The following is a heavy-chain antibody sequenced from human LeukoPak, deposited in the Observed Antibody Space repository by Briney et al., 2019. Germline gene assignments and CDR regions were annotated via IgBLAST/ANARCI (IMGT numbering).Heavy chain of an antibody. CDR3: ARDRSQEFDP. V-gene: IGHV3-48*01. D-gene: IGHD3-10*01. Sequence: GGSLRLSCAASGFTFSSYSMNWVRQAPGKGLEWVSYISSSSSTIYYADSVKGRFSISRDNSNNTLYLQMNRLRADDTAVYYCARDRSQEFDPWGQGTLVTVSS. J-gene: IGHJ5*02. CDR1: GFTFSSYS. CDR2: ISSSSSTI.